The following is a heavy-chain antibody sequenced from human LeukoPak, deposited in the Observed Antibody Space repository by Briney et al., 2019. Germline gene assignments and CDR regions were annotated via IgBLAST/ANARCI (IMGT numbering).Heavy chain of an antibody. CDR1: GGSFIGYY. V-gene: IGHV4-34*01. J-gene: IGHJ1*01. CDR2: INHSGST. Sequence: SETLSLNCAVYGGSFIGYYWSWIRQPPGKGLEWIGEINHSGSTNYNPSLKSRVTISVDTSKNQFSLKLSSVIAADTAVYYCARGPYLGYYARGDRFGYFQHWGQGTLVTVSS. CDR3: ARGPYLGYYARGDRFGYFQH. D-gene: IGHD3-10*01.